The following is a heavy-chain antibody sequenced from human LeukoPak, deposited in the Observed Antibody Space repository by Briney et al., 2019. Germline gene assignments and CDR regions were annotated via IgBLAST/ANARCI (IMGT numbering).Heavy chain of an antibody. CDR1: GASLNSGGYY. V-gene: IGHV4-61*08. D-gene: IGHD2-15*01. Sequence: PSETLSLTCTVSGASLNSGGYYWNWIRQPPGKEPEWIGYIYYSGSTNYNRSLKSRVTISVDTSKNQFSLKLTSVTAADTAVYYWAREGWDLWGRGTLVTVSS. CDR3: AREGWDL. J-gene: IGHJ2*01. CDR2: IYYSGST.